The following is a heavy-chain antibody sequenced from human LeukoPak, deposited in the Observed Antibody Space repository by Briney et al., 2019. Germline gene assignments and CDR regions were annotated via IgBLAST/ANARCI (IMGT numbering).Heavy chain of an antibody. Sequence: GGSLRLSCAASGFTFSNYAMSWVRQAPGKGLEWVSTISGSGGSTYYADSVKGRFTISRDNSKNTLYLQMNGLRADDTAIYYCAKICGFLYGHLDYWGQGTLVTVSS. CDR1: GFTFSNYA. V-gene: IGHV3-23*01. D-gene: IGHD3-10*01. CDR3: AKICGFLYGHLDY. CDR2: ISGSGGST. J-gene: IGHJ4*02.